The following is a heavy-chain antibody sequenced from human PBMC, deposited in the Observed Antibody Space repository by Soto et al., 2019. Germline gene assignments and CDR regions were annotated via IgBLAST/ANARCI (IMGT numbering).Heavy chain of an antibody. V-gene: IGHV4-59*01. CDR1: GGSISSSY. J-gene: IGHJ3*02. Sequence: QVQLQESGPGLVKPSETLSLTCAVSGGSISSSYWSWIRQPPGKGLEWIGYIFYSGSTNYNPSLKSRVTTAIDTSKNQFSLRLSSVTAADTAVYYCATWSNSSGWYGAFDIWGQGTKVTVSS. D-gene: IGHD6-19*01. CDR3: ATWSNSSGWYGAFDI. CDR2: IFYSGST.